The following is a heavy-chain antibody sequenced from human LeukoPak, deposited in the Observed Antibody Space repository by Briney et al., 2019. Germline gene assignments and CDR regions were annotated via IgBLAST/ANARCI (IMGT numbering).Heavy chain of an antibody. CDR2: IIPIFGTA. Sequence: ASVKVSCKASGGTFSSYAFNWVRQAPGQGLEWMGGIIPIFGTANYAQKFQGRVTITADESTSTAYMELSSLRSEDTAVYYCARDQGFCSSTSCSNYYGMDVWGQGTTVTVSS. CDR1: GGTFSSYA. V-gene: IGHV1-69*13. D-gene: IGHD2-2*01. CDR3: ARDQGFCSSTSCSNYYGMDV. J-gene: IGHJ6*02.